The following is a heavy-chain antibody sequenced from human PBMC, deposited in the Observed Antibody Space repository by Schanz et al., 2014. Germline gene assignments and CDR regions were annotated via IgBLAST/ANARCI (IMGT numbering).Heavy chain of an antibody. Sequence: QVQLQESGPGLVKPSQTLSLTCTVSGGSIRSGTYYWSWIRQPAGKALEWVGRVFPNGITNYNPSLKRRATKSRDTSNNQFSRTLTSRTAADTAVDYCARDTAWRLDLWGRGTLVTVSS. CDR2: VFPNGIT. D-gene: IGHD5-18*01. J-gene: IGHJ2*01. CDR3: ARDTAWRLDL. V-gene: IGHV4-61*02. CDR1: GGSIRSGTYY.